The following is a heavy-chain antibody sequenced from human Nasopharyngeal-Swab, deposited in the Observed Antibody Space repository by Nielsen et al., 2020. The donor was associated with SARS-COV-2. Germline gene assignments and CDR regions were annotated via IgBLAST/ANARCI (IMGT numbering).Heavy chain of an antibody. CDR3: ARVYYYYYYMDV. CDR1: GGSISSGDYY. CDR2: IYYSGST. Sequence: SETLSLTCTVSGGSISSGDYYWSWIRQPPGKGLEWIGYIYYSGSTYYNPSLKSRVTISVDTSKNQFSLKPSSVTAADTAVYYCARVYYYYYYMDVWGKGTTVTVSS. V-gene: IGHV4-30-4*01. J-gene: IGHJ6*03.